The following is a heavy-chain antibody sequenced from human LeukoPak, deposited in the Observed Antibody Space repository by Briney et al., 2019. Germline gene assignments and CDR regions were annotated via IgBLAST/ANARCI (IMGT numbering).Heavy chain of an antibody. D-gene: IGHD5-12*01. CDR2: IKSKTDGGTT. Sequence: GGSLRLSCAASGFTFSNAWMSWVRQAPGKGLEWVGRIKSKTDGGTTDYAAPVKGRFTISRDNSKNTLYLQMNSLRDEDTAVYYCAMNIVATTSFDYWGQGTLVTVSS. V-gene: IGHV3-15*01. CDR3: AMNIVATTSFDY. J-gene: IGHJ4*02. CDR1: GFTFSNAW.